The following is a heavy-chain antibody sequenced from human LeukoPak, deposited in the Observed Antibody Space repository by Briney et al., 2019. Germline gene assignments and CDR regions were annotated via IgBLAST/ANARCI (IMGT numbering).Heavy chain of an antibody. D-gene: IGHD6-19*01. CDR2: IYYSGST. CDR3: ARGVRQWVVKDGDFFDY. CDR1: GGSISSYY. V-gene: IGHV4-59*01. J-gene: IGHJ4*02. Sequence: PSETLSLTCTVSGGSISSYYWSWIRQPPGKGLEWIGYIYYSGSTNYNPSLKSRVTISVDSSKNQFSLKLSSVTAADTAVYYCARGVRQWVVKDGDFFDYWGQGTLVTVSS.